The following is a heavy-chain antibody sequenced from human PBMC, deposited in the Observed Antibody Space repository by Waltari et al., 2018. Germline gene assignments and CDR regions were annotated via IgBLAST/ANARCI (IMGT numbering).Heavy chain of an antibody. CDR2: INLGGDT. CDR3: ARGRGFIIDT. D-gene: IGHD3-10*01. V-gene: IGHV3-66*02. J-gene: IGHJ5*01. CDR1: GFNVNNYY. Sequence: EVHLVESGGGLVQPGGSLRLSCAVSGFNVNNYYMHWVRQAPGKGLEWVSVINLGGDTYYGDSVKGRFTISRDNSKNTLDLQVNSLRSDDTAVYFCARGRGFIIDTWGYGTLVTVAS.